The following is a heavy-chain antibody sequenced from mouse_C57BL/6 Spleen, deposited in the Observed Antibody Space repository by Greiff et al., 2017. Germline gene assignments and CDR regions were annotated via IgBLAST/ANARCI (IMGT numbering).Heavy chain of an antibody. J-gene: IGHJ4*01. Sequence: QVHVKQPGAELVKPGASVKMSCKASGYTFTSYWITWVKQRPGQGLEWIGDIYPGSGSTNYNEKFKSKATLTVDTSSSTAYMQLSSLTSEDSAVYYCARSLYGYDLDDYAMDYWGQGTSVTVAS. CDR3: ARSLYGYDLDDYAMDY. CDR2: IYPGSGST. D-gene: IGHD2-2*01. CDR1: GYTFTSYW. V-gene: IGHV1-55*01.